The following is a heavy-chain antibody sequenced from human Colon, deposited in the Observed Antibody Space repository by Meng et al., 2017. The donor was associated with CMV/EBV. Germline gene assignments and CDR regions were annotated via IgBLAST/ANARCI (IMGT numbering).Heavy chain of an antibody. J-gene: IGHJ4*02. Sequence: QVQLPQWGAGLLKTSETLSLNCGVSGGSLSGYYWTWIRQSPGKGLEWIREINQSGRTNYNPSLKSRVTVSVDTSKNQFSLRVTSVTAADSALYYCAREAGPFFGVIVYDSWGQGTLVTVSS. D-gene: IGHD3-3*01. CDR3: AREAGPFFGVIVYDS. CDR2: INQSGRT. CDR1: GGSLSGYY. V-gene: IGHV4-34*01.